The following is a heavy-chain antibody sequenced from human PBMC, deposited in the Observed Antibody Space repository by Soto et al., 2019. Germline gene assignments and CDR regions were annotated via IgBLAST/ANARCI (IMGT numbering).Heavy chain of an antibody. V-gene: IGHV4-39*01. J-gene: IGHJ5*02. CDR3: ASRPPNYGDYAKNWFDP. CDR2: IYYSGST. D-gene: IGHD4-17*01. Sequence: SETLSLTCTVSGGSISSSSYYWGWIRQPPGKGLEWIGSIYYSGSTYYNPSLKSRVTISVDTSKNQFSLKLSSVTAADTAVYYCASRPPNYGDYAKNWFDPWGQGTLVT. CDR1: GGSISSSSYY.